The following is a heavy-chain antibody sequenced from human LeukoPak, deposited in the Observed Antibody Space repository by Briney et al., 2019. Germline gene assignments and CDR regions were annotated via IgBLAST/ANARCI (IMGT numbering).Heavy chain of an antibody. CDR2: IYYSGST. CDR3: ARWDYIAFDI. D-gene: IGHD3-10*01. Sequence: SETLSLTCTVSGGSISSYYWSWIRQPPGKGLEWIGYIYYSGSTNYNPSLKSRVTISVDTSKNQFSLKLSSVTAADTAVYYCARWDYIAFDIWGQGTMVTVSS. CDR1: GGSISSYY. V-gene: IGHV4-59*01. J-gene: IGHJ3*02.